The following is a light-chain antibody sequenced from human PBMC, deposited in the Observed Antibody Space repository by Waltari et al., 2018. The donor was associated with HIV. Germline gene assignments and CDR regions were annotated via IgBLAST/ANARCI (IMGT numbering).Light chain of an antibody. CDR2: DNN. CDR1: SSNIGHNY. V-gene: IGLV1-51*01. Sequence: QSVLTQPPPVSAAPGQKVTISCSGSSSNIGHNYVSWYQQLPGTAPKLLIYDNNKRPSGIPDRFSGSKSGTSATLGITGLQTGDEADYYCGTWDSSLSLVFGGGTKLTVL. CDR3: GTWDSSLSLV. J-gene: IGLJ2*01.